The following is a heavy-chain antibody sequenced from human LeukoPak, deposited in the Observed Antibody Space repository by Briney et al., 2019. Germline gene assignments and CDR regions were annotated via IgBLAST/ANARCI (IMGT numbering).Heavy chain of an antibody. CDR2: IYTSGST. CDR3: ARAQGGSYSYYYYYYMDV. Sequence: KPSETLSLTCTVSGGSISSSSYYWSWIRQPAGKGLEWIGRIYTSGSTNYDPSLKSRVTMSVDTSKNQFSLKLSSVTAADTAVYYCARAQGGSYSYYYYYYMDVWGKGTTVTVSS. J-gene: IGHJ6*03. CDR1: GGSISSSSYY. V-gene: IGHV4-61*02. D-gene: IGHD1-26*01.